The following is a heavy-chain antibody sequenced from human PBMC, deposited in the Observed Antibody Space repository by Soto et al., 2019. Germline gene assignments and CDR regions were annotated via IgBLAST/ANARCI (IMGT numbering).Heavy chain of an antibody. CDR1: GYPVTAYY. Sequence: QLHLVPSGAVVKKPGASVTVSCSASGYPVTAYYMHWVRQAPGRGLEWMGGINPATGAAKYTQTFQGRVTMTRDTSTSTVFMELSGLTSEDPAFFYCARGGGVGVAGSAAFDMWGQGTLVTVSS. CDR3: ARGGGVGVAGSAAFDM. CDR2: INPATGAA. V-gene: IGHV1-2*02. D-gene: IGHD3-3*01. J-gene: IGHJ3*02.